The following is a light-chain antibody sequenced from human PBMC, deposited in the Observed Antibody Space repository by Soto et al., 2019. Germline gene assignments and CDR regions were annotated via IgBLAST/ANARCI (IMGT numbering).Light chain of an antibody. CDR3: QQSYRTLWT. J-gene: IGKJ1*01. CDR1: ESISSY. V-gene: IGKV1-39*01. Sequence: DIQMTQSPSSLSASVGDRVSITCRASESISSYLNWYQHKPGKAPKVLIYGASSLQSGVPSRFSGSGSGTEFTLIISSLQPEDFAIYYCQQSYRTLWTFGPGTKVEIK. CDR2: GAS.